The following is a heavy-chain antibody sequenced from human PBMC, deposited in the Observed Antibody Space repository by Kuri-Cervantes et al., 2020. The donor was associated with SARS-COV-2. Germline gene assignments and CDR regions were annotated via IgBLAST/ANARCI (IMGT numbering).Heavy chain of an antibody. CDR3: ARWDYGMDV. J-gene: IGHJ6*02. CDR1: GYTFTNYD. Sequence: ASVKVSCKASGYTFTNYDINWVRQAPGQGLEWMGWMNPNTGNTGFLQKFQGRVTMTSDTSLTTAYMELSSLRSDDTAVYYCARWDYGMDVWGQGTTVTVSS. V-gene: IGHV1-8*01. CDR2: MNPNTGNT.